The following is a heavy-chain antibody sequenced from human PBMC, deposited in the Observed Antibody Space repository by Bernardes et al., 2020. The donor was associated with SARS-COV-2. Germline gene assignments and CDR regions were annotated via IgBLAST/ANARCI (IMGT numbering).Heavy chain of an antibody. CDR2: IYSGTDI. CDR3: ARDLLTDYDSSGYYPNRGGYYYGMDV. V-gene: IGHV3-21*06. D-gene: IGHD3-22*01. CDR1: GFTVSNDF. Sequence: GGSLRLSCAASGFTVSNDFINWVRQAPGKGLEWVSGIYSGTDIKYADEVKGRFTISRDNAKNSVYLQMNSLRAEDTAVYHCARDLLTDYDSSGYYPNRGGYYYGMDVWGQGTTVTVSS. J-gene: IGHJ6*02.